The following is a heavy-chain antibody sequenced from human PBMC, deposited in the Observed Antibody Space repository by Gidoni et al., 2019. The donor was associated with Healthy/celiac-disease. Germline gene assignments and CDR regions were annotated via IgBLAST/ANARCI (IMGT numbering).Heavy chain of an antibody. J-gene: IGHJ4*02. CDR2: INPNSGGT. V-gene: IGHV1-2*07. CDR1: GYTFTGYY. Sequence: QVQLVQSGAEVKKPGASVKVSCKASGYTFTGYYMHWVRQAPGQGLEWMGWINPNSGGTNYAHQFHGRVTMTMVTSSSTAYMELSRLRSDDTAVYYCARLLRRDGLDYWGQGTLVTVSS. D-gene: IGHD2-8*01. CDR3: ARLLRRDGLDY.